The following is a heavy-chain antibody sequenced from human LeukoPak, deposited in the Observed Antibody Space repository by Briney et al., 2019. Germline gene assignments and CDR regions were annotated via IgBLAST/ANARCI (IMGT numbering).Heavy chain of an antibody. CDR1: GFTFSSYG. J-gene: IGHJ4*02. D-gene: IGHD1-1*01. Sequence: GGSLRLSCAASGFTFSSYGMHWVRQAPGKGLEWVAVISYDGSNKYYADSVKGRFTISRDNAKNSLYLQMNSLRAEDTAVYYCARDRSTGTTDYWGQGTLVTVSS. CDR2: ISYDGSNK. CDR3: ARDRSTGTTDY. V-gene: IGHV3-30*03.